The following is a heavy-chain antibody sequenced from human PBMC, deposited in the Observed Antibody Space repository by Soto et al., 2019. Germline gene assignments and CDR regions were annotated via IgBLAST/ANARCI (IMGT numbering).Heavy chain of an antibody. V-gene: IGHV4-59*01. CDR3: ARARYYDSTAYTFDV. J-gene: IGHJ3*01. CDR1: GDSISSYY. CDR2: VYHSGST. D-gene: IGHD3-22*01. Sequence: SETLSLTCTVSGDSISSYYWTWIRQPPGKGLEWIGYVYHSGSTNYNPSLKSRVTISIDMSKNQFSLKLTSVTAADTAVFYCARARYYDSTAYTFDVWGRGTLVTVSS.